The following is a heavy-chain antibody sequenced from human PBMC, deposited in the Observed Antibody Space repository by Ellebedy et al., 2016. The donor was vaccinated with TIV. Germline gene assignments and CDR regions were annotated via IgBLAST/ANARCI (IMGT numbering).Heavy chain of an antibody. Sequence: GSLRLSXAVYGGSFSGYYWSWIRQPPGKGLEWIGEINHSGSTNYNPSLKSRVTISVDTSKNQFSLKLSSVTAADTAVYYCARARVLLWFGEPTLLDYWGQGTLVTVSS. V-gene: IGHV4-34*01. CDR3: ARARVLLWFGEPTLLDY. D-gene: IGHD3-10*01. CDR2: INHSGST. J-gene: IGHJ4*02. CDR1: GGSFSGYY.